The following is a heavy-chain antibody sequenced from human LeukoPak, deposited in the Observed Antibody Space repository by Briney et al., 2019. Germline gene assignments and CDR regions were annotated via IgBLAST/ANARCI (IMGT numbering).Heavy chain of an antibody. Sequence: PGGSLTLSCAASGLTVSNNYMRWVRQAPGKALEWVSLIYSGEATFYADAVKGGFTISRGGSKNTLYLQMNSLRAEDTAVYYCARDPPAVAANTYGWGQGTLVTVSS. CDR3: ARDPPAVAANTYG. CDR2: IYSGEAT. V-gene: IGHV3-66*01. J-gene: IGHJ4*02. D-gene: IGHD6-6*01. CDR1: GLTVSNNY.